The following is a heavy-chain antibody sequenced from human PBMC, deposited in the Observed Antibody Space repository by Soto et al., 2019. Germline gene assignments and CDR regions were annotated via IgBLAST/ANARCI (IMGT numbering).Heavy chain of an antibody. CDR3: ASSRMTRGDNWFDP. CDR1: GYTFTSYG. Sequence: GASVKVSCKASGYTFTSYGISWVRQAPGQGLEWMGWISAYNGNTNYAQKLQGRVTMTTDTSTSTAYMELRSLRSDDTAVYYCASSRMTRGDNWFDPWGQGTLVTVSS. V-gene: IGHV1-18*01. J-gene: IGHJ5*02. D-gene: IGHD3-10*01. CDR2: ISAYNGNT.